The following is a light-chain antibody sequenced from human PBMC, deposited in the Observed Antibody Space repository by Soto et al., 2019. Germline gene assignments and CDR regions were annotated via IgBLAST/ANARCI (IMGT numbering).Light chain of an antibody. CDR3: SSYTSSSTLGYV. CDR2: DVS. J-gene: IGLJ1*01. CDR1: SSDVGGYNY. Sequence: QSVLTQPASVSGSPGQSITISCTGTSSDVGGYNYVSWYQQHPGKAPKLMIYDVSNRPSGVSNRFSGSKSGNTASLTISGLQAEDDVDYYCSSYTSSSTLGYVFGTGTKVTVL. V-gene: IGLV2-14*01.